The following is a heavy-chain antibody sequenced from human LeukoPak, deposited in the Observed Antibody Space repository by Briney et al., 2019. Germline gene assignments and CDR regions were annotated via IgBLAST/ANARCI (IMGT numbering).Heavy chain of an antibody. J-gene: IGHJ5*02. CDR3: ASTVVVAATRSFDP. Sequence: SETLSLTCTVSGGSVSSGSYYWSWIRQPPGKGLEWIGYIYYSGSTNYNPSLKSRVTISVDTSKNQFSLKLSSVTAADTAVYYCASTVVVAATRSFDPWGQGTPVTVSS. CDR1: GGSVSSGSYY. D-gene: IGHD2-15*01. V-gene: IGHV4-61*01. CDR2: IYYSGST.